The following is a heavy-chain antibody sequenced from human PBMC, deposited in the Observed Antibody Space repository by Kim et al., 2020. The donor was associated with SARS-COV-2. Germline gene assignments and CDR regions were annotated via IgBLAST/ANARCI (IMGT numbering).Heavy chain of an antibody. J-gene: IGHJ4*02. CDR1: GGSISSSSYY. V-gene: IGHV4-39*01. D-gene: IGHD4-17*01. CDR3: ARLNDEGNYGDTGRLDY. Sequence: SETLSLTCTVSGGSISSSSYYCGWIRQPPGKGLEWIGSIYYSGSTYYNPSLKSRVTISVDTSKNQFSLKLSSVTAADTAVYYCARLNDEGNYGDTGRLDYWGQGTLVTVSS. CDR2: IYYSGST.